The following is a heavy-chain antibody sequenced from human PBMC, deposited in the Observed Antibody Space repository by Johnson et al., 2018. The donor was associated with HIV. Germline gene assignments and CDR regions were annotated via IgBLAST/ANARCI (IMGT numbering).Heavy chain of an antibody. CDR3: ARVSDAYGGNPAAWGAFDV. J-gene: IGHJ3*01. Sequence: EVQLVESGGVVVQPGGSLRLSCAASGFTFSSYAMSWVRQAPGKGLEWVSAISGSGGSTYYADSVKGRFTISRDNSKNTLYVQMNSLRGEDTAVYYSARVSDAYGGNPAAWGAFDVWGQGTMVTVSS. D-gene: IGHD4-23*01. V-gene: IGHV3-23*04. CDR2: ISGSGGST. CDR1: GFTFSSYA.